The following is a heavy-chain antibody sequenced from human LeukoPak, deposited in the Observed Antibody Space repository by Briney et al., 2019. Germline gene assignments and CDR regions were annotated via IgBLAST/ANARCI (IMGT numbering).Heavy chain of an antibody. Sequence: SQTLSLTCAISGDSVSSNRGAWNWIRQSPSRGLEWLGRTYYRSKWYNDYAVSVKSRIITNTDTSKNQFSLQLNSVTPEDTSVYYCASEKVTGTHSFDYWSQGTLVTVSS. V-gene: IGHV6-1*01. CDR1: GDSVSSNRGA. CDR2: TYYRSKWYN. D-gene: IGHD6-19*01. J-gene: IGHJ4*02. CDR3: ASEKVTGTHSFDY.